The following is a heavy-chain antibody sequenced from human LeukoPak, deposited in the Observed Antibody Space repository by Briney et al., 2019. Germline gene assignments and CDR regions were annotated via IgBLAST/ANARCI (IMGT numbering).Heavy chain of an antibody. V-gene: IGHV4-4*07. J-gene: IGHJ4*02. D-gene: IGHD5-12*01. CDR1: GGSISTFH. CDR3: ARDERNSGYPDY. CDR2: VSPSGST. Sequence: SETLSLTCTVSGGSISTFHWHWIRQSAGKGLEWIGRVSPSGSTVYDPSLKSRVIISVDTCKNQFSLKLSSVPAADTPLYFCARDERNSGYPDYWGQGTLVSVSS.